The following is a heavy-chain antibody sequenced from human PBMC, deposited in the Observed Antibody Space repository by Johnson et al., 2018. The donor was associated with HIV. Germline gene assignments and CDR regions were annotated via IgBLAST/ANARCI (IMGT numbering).Heavy chain of an antibody. Sequence: MLLVESGGGLVQPGGSLRLSCAASGFTVSASSMIWVRQAPGEGLKWVSLIYTGDSTSYADSVKGRFTISTDTSKNTLYLQMNSLSAGDTAVYYCASPGTVVTGLAFDIWGQGTMVTVSS. CDR3: ASPGTVVTGLAFDI. CDR2: IYTGDST. V-gene: IGHV3-66*02. J-gene: IGHJ3*02. CDR1: GFTVSASS. D-gene: IGHD4-23*01.